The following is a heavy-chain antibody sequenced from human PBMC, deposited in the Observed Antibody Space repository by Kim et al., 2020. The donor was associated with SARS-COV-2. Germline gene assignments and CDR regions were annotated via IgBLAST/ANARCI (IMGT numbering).Heavy chain of an antibody. CDR2: IYTSGST. V-gene: IGHV4-4*07. Sequence: SETLSLTCTVSGGSISSYYWSWIRQPAGKGLEWIGRIYTSGSTNYNPSLKSRVTMSVDTSKNQFSLRLSSVTAADTAVYYWAVGRDSGYPFDYWGQGTLVTVSS. CDR3: AVGRDSGYPFDY. J-gene: IGHJ4*02. D-gene: IGHD5-12*01. CDR1: GGSISSYY.